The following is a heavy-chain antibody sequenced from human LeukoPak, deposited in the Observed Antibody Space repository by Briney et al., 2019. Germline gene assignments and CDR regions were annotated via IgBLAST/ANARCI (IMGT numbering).Heavy chain of an antibody. D-gene: IGHD3-3*01. J-gene: IGHJ5*02. CDR1: GFTFSSYS. CDR3: ARDRYYDFWSGYSNWFDP. Sequence: PGGSLRLSCAASGFTFSSYSMNWVRQAPGKGLEWVSSISSSSSYIYYADSVKGRFTISRDNAKNSLYLQMNSLRAEDTAVYYCARDRYYDFWSGYSNWFDPWGQGTLVTVSS. CDR2: ISSSSSYI. V-gene: IGHV3-21*01.